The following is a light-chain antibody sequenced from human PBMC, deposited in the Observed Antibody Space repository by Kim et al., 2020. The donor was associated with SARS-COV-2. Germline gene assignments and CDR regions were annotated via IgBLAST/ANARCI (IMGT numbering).Light chain of an antibody. CDR1: QDIRNF. CDR3: QQYNSLPVT. Sequence: ASVGDRVTLTCRAIQDIRNFLNWFRQKPGNAPNLLIYDGSNLETGVPSRFSGSGSGTDFTLTINSLQPEDIATYYCQQYNSLPVTFGQGTRLEIK. CDR2: DGS. V-gene: IGKV1-33*01. J-gene: IGKJ5*01.